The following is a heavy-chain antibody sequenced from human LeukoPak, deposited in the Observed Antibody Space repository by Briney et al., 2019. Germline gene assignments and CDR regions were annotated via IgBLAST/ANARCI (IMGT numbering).Heavy chain of an antibody. Sequence: SVKVSCKASGGTFSSYAISWVRQAPGQGLEWMGGIIPIFGTANYAQKFQGRVTITADKSTSTAYMELSSLRSEDTAVYYCASGVSSTSCYVDYWGQGTLVTASS. CDR3: ASGVSSTSCYVDY. V-gene: IGHV1-69*06. J-gene: IGHJ4*02. D-gene: IGHD2-2*01. CDR2: IIPIFGTA. CDR1: GGTFSSYA.